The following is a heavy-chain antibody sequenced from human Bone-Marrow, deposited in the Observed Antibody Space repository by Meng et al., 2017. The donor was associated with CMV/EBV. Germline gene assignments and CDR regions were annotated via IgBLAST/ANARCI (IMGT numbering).Heavy chain of an antibody. Sequence: GESLKIPGAGSGFTFSSYSMTWVRQAPGKGLEWVSSVSSSSSYIYYADSLKGRFTISRDNAKNSLYLQMDSLTAEDTGVYYCAREKGTGEVVGATGNCDFWGQGTLVTVSS. CDR2: VSSSSSYI. V-gene: IGHV3-21*01. CDR3: AREKGTGEVVGATGNCDF. J-gene: IGHJ4*02. CDR1: GFTFSSYS. D-gene: IGHD1-26*01.